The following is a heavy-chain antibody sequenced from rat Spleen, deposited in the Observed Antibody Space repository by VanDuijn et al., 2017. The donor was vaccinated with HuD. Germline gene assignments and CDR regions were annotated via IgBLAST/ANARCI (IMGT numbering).Heavy chain of an antibody. J-gene: IGHJ2*01. CDR1: GFSLTDYS. V-gene: IGHV2-19*01. D-gene: IGHD1-9*01. CDR3: ARADYGYNFDY. Sequence: QVQLKESGPGLVQPSQTLSLTCTVSGFSLTDYSVYWVRQPPGKGLECLGRIQSGGSTDYNSALKSRLSISRDTSKSQVFLKMNSLQTEDTATYYCARADYGYNFDYWGQGVMVTVSS. CDR2: IQSGGST.